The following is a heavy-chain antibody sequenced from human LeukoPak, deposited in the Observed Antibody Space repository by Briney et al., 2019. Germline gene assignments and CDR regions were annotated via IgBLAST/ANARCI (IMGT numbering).Heavy chain of an antibody. Sequence: SETLSLTCTVSGGSMSSYYWSWIRQPPGKGLEWIGYIYYSGSTNYNPSLKTRGTISVDTSKNQFSLKLSSVTAADTAVYYCARHLRGYSYGPFDSWGQGTLVTVSS. D-gene: IGHD5-18*01. CDR1: GGSMSSYY. CDR3: ARHLRGYSYGPFDS. CDR2: IYYSGST. V-gene: IGHV4-59*08. J-gene: IGHJ4*02.